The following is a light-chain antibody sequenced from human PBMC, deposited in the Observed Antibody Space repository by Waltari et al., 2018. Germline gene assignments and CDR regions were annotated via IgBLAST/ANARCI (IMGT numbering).Light chain of an antibody. CDR3: QQYGRSWNT. CDR2: GAS. CDR1: QNLSANY. Sequence: EIVMTQSPGILSLSPGERATLSCRASQNLSANYVAWYQHRPGQPPRLLIVGASSRAAGIPDRFSGRGSATDFTLTISRLEPEDFAVYYCQQYGRSWNTFGQGTKLEIK. V-gene: IGKV3-20*01. J-gene: IGKJ2*01.